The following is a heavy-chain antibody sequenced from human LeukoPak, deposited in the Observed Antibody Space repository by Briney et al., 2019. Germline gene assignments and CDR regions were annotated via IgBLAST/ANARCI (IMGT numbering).Heavy chain of an antibody. J-gene: IGHJ4*02. CDR1: GYTFTSYY. CDR3: ARDRTIVGATKRRGGYFDY. Sequence: ASVTVSCKASGYTFTSYYMHWVRQAPGQGLEWMGIINPSGGSTSYAQKFQGRVTMTRDTSTSTVYMELSSLRSEDTAVYYCARDRTIVGATKRRGGYFDYWGQGTLVTVSS. V-gene: IGHV1-46*01. D-gene: IGHD1-26*01. CDR2: INPSGGST.